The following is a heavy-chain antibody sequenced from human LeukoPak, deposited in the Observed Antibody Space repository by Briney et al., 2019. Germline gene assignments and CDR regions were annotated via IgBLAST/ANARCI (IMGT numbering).Heavy chain of an antibody. CDR3: ASTYYDYVWGSYASDLRWFDP. CDR2: IIPIFGTA. Sequence: SVKVSRKASGGTFSSYAISWVRQAPGQGLEWMGGIIPIFGTANYAQKFQGRVTITADESTSTAYMELSSLRSEDTAVYYCASTYYDYVWGSYASDLRWFDPWGQGTLVTVSS. D-gene: IGHD3-16*01. V-gene: IGHV1-69*13. J-gene: IGHJ5*02. CDR1: GGTFSSYA.